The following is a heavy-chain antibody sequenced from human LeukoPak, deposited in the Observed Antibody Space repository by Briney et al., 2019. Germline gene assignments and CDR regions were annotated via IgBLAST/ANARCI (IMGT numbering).Heavy chain of an antibody. D-gene: IGHD5-18*01. CDR3: ASLGQLEDY. CDR1: GFTFSSYG. CDR2: IWYVGSNK. J-gene: IGHJ4*02. Sequence: GGSLRLSCAASGFTFSSYGMHWVRQAPGKGLEWVAVIWYVGSNKYYAESVKGRFTISRDNSKNTLYLQMNSLRAEDTAVYYCASLGQLEDYWGQGTLVTVSS. V-gene: IGHV3-33*01.